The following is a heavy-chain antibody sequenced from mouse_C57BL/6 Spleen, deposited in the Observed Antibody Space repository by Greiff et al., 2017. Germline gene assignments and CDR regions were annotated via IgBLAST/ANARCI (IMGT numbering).Heavy chain of an antibody. CDR2: IYPGDGDT. CDR3: ARSNYVEGFDY. J-gene: IGHJ2*01. Sequence: QVQLQQSGPELVKPGASVKISCKASGYAFSSSWMNWVKQRPGKGLEWIGRIYPGDGDTNYNGKFKGKATLTADKSSSTAYMQLSSLTSEDAAVYVCARSNYVEGFDYWGQGTTLTVSS. CDR1: GYAFSSSW. D-gene: IGHD2-5*01. V-gene: IGHV1-82*01.